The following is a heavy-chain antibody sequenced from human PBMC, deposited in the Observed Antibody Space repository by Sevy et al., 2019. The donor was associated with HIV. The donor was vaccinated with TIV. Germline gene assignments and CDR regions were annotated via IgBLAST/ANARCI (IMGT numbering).Heavy chain of an antibody. CDR3: ALLPRGYSAYDAIK. Sequence: GGSLRLSCAASGFTFSTYWMNWVRRAPGKGLEWVANIKHDGSEKDYVDSVKGRFTISRDNAKNSLDLQMNSLRAEDTAVYYCALLPRGYSAYDAIKWCQGTLVTVSS. D-gene: IGHD5-12*01. J-gene: IGHJ4*02. CDR1: GFTFSTYW. V-gene: IGHV3-7*01. CDR2: IKHDGSEK.